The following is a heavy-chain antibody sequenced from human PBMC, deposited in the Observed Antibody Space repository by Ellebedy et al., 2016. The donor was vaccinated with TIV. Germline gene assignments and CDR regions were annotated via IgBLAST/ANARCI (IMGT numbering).Heavy chain of an antibody. CDR3: ARLWGGTKGRRPFDY. J-gene: IGHJ4*02. Sequence: SETLSLTCSVSNDGIRSGGYLWSWIRQVPGRGLEWIAAVYNSGTAIYNPSLKSRVSITVDTPHNRFFLKVNSVTAADAAVYYCARLWGGTKGRRPFDYWGQGTLVTVSS. V-gene: IGHV4-31*03. D-gene: IGHD3-16*01. CDR1: NDGIRSGGYL. CDR2: VYNSGTA.